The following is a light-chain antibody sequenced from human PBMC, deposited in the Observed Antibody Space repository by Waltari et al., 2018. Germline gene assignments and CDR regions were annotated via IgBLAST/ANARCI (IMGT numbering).Light chain of an antibody. CDR3: QQSYDTPRT. CDR2: AAS. CDR1: QYISTY. Sequence: DFPMTQSPSSLSASFGYSVTITCRASQYISTYLNWYPQKPGKGPKLLIYAASTLQSGVPSRVSGSGSGTDFTFTISSLQLEDFATYYCQQSYDTPRTFGQGTKVEVK. J-gene: IGKJ1*01. V-gene: IGKV1-39*01.